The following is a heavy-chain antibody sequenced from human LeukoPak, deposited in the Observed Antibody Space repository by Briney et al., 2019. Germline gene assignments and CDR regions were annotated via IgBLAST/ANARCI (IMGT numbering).Heavy chain of an antibody. Sequence: SETLSLTCAVSGYSISSGYYWGWIRQPPGKGLEWIGSIYHSGSTYYNPSLKSRVTISVDTSKNQFSLKLSSVTAADTAVYYCARPGGGYDWWYYYMDVWGKGTTVTVSS. V-gene: IGHV4-38-2*01. CDR2: IYHSGST. D-gene: IGHD5-12*01. J-gene: IGHJ6*03. CDR1: GYSISSGYY. CDR3: ARPGGGYDWWYYYMDV.